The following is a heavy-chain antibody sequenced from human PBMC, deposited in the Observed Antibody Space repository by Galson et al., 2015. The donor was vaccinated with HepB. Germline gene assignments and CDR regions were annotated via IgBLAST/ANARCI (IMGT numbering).Heavy chain of an antibody. D-gene: IGHD2-2*01. CDR3: ARDLAYCRGSGCSWMSPFGMDL. J-gene: IGHJ6*02. CDR2: TSFEGSNT. Sequence: SLRLSCAASGFALRSYHMHWVRQAPGKGLEWVAVTSFEGSNTYHADSVRGRFTISRDHSKNTLYLQMNSLRPEDAAVYYCARDLAYCRGSGCSWMSPFGMDLWGQGTTVTVSS. V-gene: IGHV3-30-3*01. CDR1: GFALRSYH.